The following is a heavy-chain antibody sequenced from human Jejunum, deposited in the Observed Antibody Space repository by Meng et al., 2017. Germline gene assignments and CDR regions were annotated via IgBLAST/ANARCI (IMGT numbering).Heavy chain of an antibody. V-gene: IGHV4-61*08. CDR3: ARDYWGSLDY. D-gene: IGHD3-16*01. CDR1: RGSVSSPDYQ. J-gene: IGHJ4*02. Sequence: QVQLQEPGTGLVRSAVTLSLTCTVSRGSVSSPDYQWGWIRQPPGKGLEWIGYAGANFQSGTNHNPSLKSRVTISLDTSKNQFSLKLTSVNAADTAVYYCARDYWGSLDYWGQGILVTVSS. CDR2: AGANFQSGT.